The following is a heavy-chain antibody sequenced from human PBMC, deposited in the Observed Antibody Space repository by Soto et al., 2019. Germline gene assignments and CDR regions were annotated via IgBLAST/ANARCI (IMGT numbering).Heavy chain of an antibody. Sequence: QLQLQESGPGLVKPSATLSLTCTVSGGSISSSIYYWGWIRQPPGMGLEWIGSIYYSGITYYNPSLKSRVTIFVDTSNHQFSLQLSYVTAADTAVYFCALESLFWEVQAKDYWGQGTLVPVS. J-gene: IGHJ4*02. CDR1: GGSISSSIYY. CDR3: ALESLFWEVQAKDY. CDR2: IYYSGIT. V-gene: IGHV4-39*01. D-gene: IGHD3-10*02.